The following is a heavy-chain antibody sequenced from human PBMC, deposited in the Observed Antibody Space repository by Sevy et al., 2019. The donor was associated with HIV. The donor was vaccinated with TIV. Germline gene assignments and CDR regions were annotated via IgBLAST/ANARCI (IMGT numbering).Heavy chain of an antibody. J-gene: IGHJ4*02. V-gene: IGHV3-30-3*01. CDR1: GFTFSSYA. CDR3: ARDLSLGYCTNGVCHPDY. CDR2: ISYDGSNK. Sequence: GGSLRLSCAASGFTFSSYAMHWVRQAPGKGLGWVAVISYDGSNKYYADSVKGRFTISRDNSKNTLYLQMNSLRAEDTAVYYCARDLSLGYCTNGVCHPDYWGQGTLVTVSS. D-gene: IGHD2-8*01.